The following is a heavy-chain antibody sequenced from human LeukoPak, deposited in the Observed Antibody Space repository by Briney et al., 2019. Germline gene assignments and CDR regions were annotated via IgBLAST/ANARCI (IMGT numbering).Heavy chain of an antibody. J-gene: IGHJ1*01. CDR2: INPNSGGT. CDR3: AREWGRTSYIQF. V-gene: IGHV1-2*02. CDR1: GYTFTGYY. D-gene: IGHD2-2*01. Sequence: GASVKVSCKASGYTFTGYYIHWVRQAPGQGLEWTGWINPNSGGTNYAQKFQGRVTMTTDTSISTAYMDLSRLRSDDTAVYYCAREWGRTSYIQFWGQGTLVTVSS.